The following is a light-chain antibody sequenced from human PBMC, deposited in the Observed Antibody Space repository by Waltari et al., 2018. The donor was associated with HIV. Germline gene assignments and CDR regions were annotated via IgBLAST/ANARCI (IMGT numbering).Light chain of an antibody. CDR2: GAS. CDR1: HIVGGNS. V-gene: IGKV3-20*01. J-gene: IGKJ3*01. Sequence: EIVLTQSPGTLSLSPGERGTLSCRASHIVGGNSLAWYQQKPGQAPRLLIDGASSRATGIPDRFSGSGSGTDFTLTISRLEPEDFAVYYCQQYGSSPLFTFGPGTKVDIK. CDR3: QQYGSSPLFT.